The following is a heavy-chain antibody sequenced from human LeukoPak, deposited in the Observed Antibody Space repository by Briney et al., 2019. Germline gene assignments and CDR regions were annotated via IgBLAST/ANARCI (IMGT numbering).Heavy chain of an antibody. Sequence: TSETLSLTCTVSGGSISSYYWSWIRQPPGKGLEWIGYIYYSGSTNHNPSLKSRVTISVDTSKNQFSLKLSSVTAADTAVYYCARSYDSSGYYYGWFDPWGQGTLVTVSS. V-gene: IGHV4-59*01. D-gene: IGHD3-22*01. J-gene: IGHJ5*02. CDR3: ARSYDSSGYYYGWFDP. CDR1: GGSISSYY. CDR2: IYYSGST.